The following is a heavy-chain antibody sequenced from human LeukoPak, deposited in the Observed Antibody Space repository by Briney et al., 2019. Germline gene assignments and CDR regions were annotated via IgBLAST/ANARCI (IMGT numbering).Heavy chain of an antibody. CDR3: ARDPSGSYGFGWDY. CDR1: GFTVSSNY. D-gene: IGHD5-18*01. J-gene: IGHJ4*02. Sequence: GGSLRLSCAASGFTVSSNYMSWVRQAPGKGLEWASVIYSGGSTYYADSVKGRFTISRDNSKNTLYLQMNSLRAEDTAVYYCARDPSGSYGFGWDYWGQGTLVTVSS. V-gene: IGHV3-66*01. CDR2: IYSGGST.